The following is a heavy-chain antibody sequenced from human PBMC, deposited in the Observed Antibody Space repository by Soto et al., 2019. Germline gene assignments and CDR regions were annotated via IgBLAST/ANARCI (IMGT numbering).Heavy chain of an antibody. Sequence: VQLQESGPGLVKPSQTLSLPCTVSCCSISGGVFYWSWIRQHPGKRLEWIGYIYYSGSTYYNLDLKIRVTISVDTSKNQFSLKLSSVTAADTAVYYCARGGRRSPGMDVWGQGTTVTVS. CDR3: ARGGRRSPGMDV. CDR1: CCSISGGVFY. V-gene: IGHV4-31*03. J-gene: IGHJ6*02. CDR2: IYYSGST.